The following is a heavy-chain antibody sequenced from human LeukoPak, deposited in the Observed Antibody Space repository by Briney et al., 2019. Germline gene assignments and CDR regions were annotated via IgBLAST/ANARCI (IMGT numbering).Heavy chain of an antibody. D-gene: IGHD3-10*01. V-gene: IGHV3-13*01. CDR3: ARTYYNSYYGMDV. CDR1: GFTFSNAW. J-gene: IGHJ6*02. CDR2: ICTAGDT. Sequence: GGSLRLSCAASGFTFSNAWMNWVRQAPGKGLEGVSAICTAGDTYYPRSLKGLFTISRENAKNSLYLQMNSLRAGDTAVYYCARTYYNSYYGMDVWGQGTTVTVS.